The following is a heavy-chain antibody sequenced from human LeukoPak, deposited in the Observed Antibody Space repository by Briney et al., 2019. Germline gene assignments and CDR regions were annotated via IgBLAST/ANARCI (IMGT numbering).Heavy chain of an antibody. CDR2: INHSGST. V-gene: IGHV4-34*01. J-gene: IGHJ4*02. CDR3: ARENLAAGGTVDY. Sequence: SETLSLTCAVYGGSFSGYYWSWIRQPPGKGLEWIGEINHSGSTNYNPSLKSRVTISVDTSKNQFSLKLSSVTAADTAVYYCARENLAAGGTVDYWGQGTLVTVSS. D-gene: IGHD6-13*01. CDR1: GGSFSGYY.